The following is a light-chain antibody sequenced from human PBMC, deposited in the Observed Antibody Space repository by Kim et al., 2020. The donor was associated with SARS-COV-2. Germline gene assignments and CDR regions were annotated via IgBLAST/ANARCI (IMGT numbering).Light chain of an antibody. Sequence: EIVLTQSPAPLSLSPGERATLSCRASQSVSSYLAWYQQKPGQAPRLLIYDASNRATGIPARFSGSGSGTDFTLTISSLEPEDFAVYYCQQRSNWPRGTFGQGTKLEI. CDR2: DAS. CDR3: QQRSNWPRGT. V-gene: IGKV3-11*01. J-gene: IGKJ2*02. CDR1: QSVSSY.